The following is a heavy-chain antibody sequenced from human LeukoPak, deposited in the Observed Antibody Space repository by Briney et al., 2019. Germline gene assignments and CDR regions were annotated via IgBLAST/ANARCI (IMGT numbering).Heavy chain of an antibody. D-gene: IGHD2-2*01. CDR3: ARDNHVCSSTSCQYYYYGTDV. V-gene: IGHV1-2*02. Sequence: ASVKVSCKASGYTFTAYYMHWVRQAPGQGLEWMGWINPNSGGTNYAQKFQGRVTMTRDTSISTAYMELSSLRSDDTAVYYCARDNHVCSSTSCQYYYYGTDVLGPGTTVTVSS. J-gene: IGHJ6*02. CDR2: INPNSGGT. CDR1: GYTFTAYY.